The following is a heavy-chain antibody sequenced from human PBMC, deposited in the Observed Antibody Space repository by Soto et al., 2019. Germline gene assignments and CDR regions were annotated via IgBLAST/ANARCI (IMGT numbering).Heavy chain of an antibody. J-gene: IGHJ4*02. D-gene: IGHD5-18*01. V-gene: IGHV4-4*02. CDR1: GDSINGNY. CDR2: IYDSGTT. CDR3: ARNRGYSQGD. Sequence: QVQLQESGPGLVKPSGTLSLTCTVSGDSINGNYWSWVRQPPGKGPEWNGEIYDSGTTYYNPSLNSRAIISLDKSKNQFSLNLTSVTAADTAVYYCARNRGYSQGDWGPGTLVTVSS.